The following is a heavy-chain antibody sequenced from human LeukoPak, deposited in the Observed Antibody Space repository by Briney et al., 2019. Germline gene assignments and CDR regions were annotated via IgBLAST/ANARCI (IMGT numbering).Heavy chain of an antibody. CDR2: IYYSGST. CDR1: GGSISSNSYY. Sequence: PSETLSLTCTVSGGSISSNSYYWGWIRQPPGKGLEWIGSIYYSGSTYYNPSLKSRVTISVDTSKNQLSLKLSSVTAADTAVYYCARDSGITFGGVIASFDYWGQGTLVTVSS. V-gene: IGHV4-39*07. D-gene: IGHD3-16*02. J-gene: IGHJ4*02. CDR3: ARDSGITFGGVIASFDY.